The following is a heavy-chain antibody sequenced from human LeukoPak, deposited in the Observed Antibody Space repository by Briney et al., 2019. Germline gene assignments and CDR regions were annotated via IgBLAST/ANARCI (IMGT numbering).Heavy chain of an antibody. D-gene: IGHD5-24*01. Sequence: GGSLRLFCAASGFTFSSYWMSWVRQAPGKGLGWVANIKQDGSEKYYVDSVKGRFTISRDNAKNSLYLQMNSLRAEDTAVYYCARGRDGYEPYFDYWGQGTLVTVSS. CDR2: IKQDGSEK. CDR1: GFTFSSYW. J-gene: IGHJ4*02. V-gene: IGHV3-7*01. CDR3: ARGRDGYEPYFDY.